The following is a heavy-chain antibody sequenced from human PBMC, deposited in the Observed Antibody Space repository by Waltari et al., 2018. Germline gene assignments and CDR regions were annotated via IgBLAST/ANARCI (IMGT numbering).Heavy chain of an antibody. CDR1: GFTFSSYA. Sequence: EVQLLESGGGLVQPGGSLRLSCAASGFTFSSYAMSWVRQAPGKGLEWVSVIYSGGSTYYADSVKGRFTISRDNSKKTLYLQMNSLRAEDTAVYYCAKSLYYYGSGVDYWGQGTLVTVSS. J-gene: IGHJ4*02. V-gene: IGHV3-23*03. D-gene: IGHD3-10*01. CDR3: AKSLYYYGSGVDY. CDR2: IYSGGST.